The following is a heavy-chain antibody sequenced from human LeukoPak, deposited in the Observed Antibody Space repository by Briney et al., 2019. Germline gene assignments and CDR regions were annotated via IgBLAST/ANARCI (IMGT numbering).Heavy chain of an antibody. Sequence: GGSLRLSCAASGLTFSSYAMSWVRQAPGKGLEWVSAISGSGGSTYYADSVKGRFTISRDNSKNTLYLQMNSLRAEDTAVYYCAKDFRYYYGSGSYYKDWGQGTLVTVSS. CDR2: ISGSGGST. CDR1: GLTFSSYA. J-gene: IGHJ4*02. V-gene: IGHV3-23*01. CDR3: AKDFRYYYGSGSYYKD. D-gene: IGHD3-10*01.